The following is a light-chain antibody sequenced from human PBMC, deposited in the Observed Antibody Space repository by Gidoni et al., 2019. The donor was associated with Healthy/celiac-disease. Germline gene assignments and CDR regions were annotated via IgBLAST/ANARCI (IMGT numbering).Light chain of an antibody. V-gene: IGKV3-20*01. J-gene: IGKJ3*01. CDR2: GAS. Sequence: GTLSLSPGERATLSCRASQSVSSSYLAWYQQNPGQAPRLLIYGASSRATGIPDRFSGSGSGTDFTLTISRLEPEDFAVYYCQQYGSSPLTFXPXTKVDIK. CDR1: QSVSSSY. CDR3: QQYGSSPLT.